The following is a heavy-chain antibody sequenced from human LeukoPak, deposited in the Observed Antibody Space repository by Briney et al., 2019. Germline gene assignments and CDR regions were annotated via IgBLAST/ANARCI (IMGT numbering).Heavy chain of an antibody. Sequence: SETLSLTCTVSGGSISSYYWSWIRQPPGKGLEWIGYIYYSGSTNYNPSLKSRVTISVDTSKNQFSLKLSSVTAADTAVYYCAVDSGSWTRFRGYGMDVWGQGTTVTVSS. CDR2: IYYSGST. CDR3: AVDSGSWTRFRGYGMDV. CDR1: GGSISSYY. J-gene: IGHJ6*02. V-gene: IGHV4-59*01. D-gene: IGHD6-13*01.